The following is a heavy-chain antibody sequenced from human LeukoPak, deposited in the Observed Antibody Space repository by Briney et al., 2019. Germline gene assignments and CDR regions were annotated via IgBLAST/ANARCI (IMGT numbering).Heavy chain of an antibody. CDR3: AKDFGPTGG. CDR1: GFTSSSYG. D-gene: IGHD2-15*01. CDR2: ISYDGSNK. V-gene: IGHV3-30*18. Sequence: GGSLRLSCAASGFTSSSYGMHWVRQAPGKGLEWVAVISYDGSNKYYADSVKGRFTISRDNSKNTLYLQMNSLRAEDTAVYYCAKDFGPTGGWGQGTLVTVSS. J-gene: IGHJ4*02.